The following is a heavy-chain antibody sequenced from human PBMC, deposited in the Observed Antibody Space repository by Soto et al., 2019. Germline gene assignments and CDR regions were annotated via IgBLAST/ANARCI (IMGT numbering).Heavy chain of an antibody. J-gene: IGHJ6*02. D-gene: IGHD3-10*01. CDR1: GFTFSSYG. CDR2: ISYDGSNK. V-gene: IGHV3-30*18. CDR3: AKDDELWFGSTDYYYYYGMDV. Sequence: GGSLRLSCAASGFTFSSYGMHWVRQAPGKGLEWVAVISYDGSNKYYADSVKGRFTISRDNSKNTLYLQMNSLRAEDTAVYYCAKDDELWFGSTDYYYYYGMDVWGQGTTVTVSS.